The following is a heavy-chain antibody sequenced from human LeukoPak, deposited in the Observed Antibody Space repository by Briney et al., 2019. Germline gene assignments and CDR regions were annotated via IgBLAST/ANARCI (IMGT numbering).Heavy chain of an antibody. CDR1: GYTFTGYY. CDR2: INPNSGGT. V-gene: IGHV1-2*02. Sequence: ASVKVSCKASGYTFTGYYMHWVRQAPGQGLEWMGWINPNSGGTNYAQKFQGRVTVTRDTSISTAYMELSRLRSDDTAVYYCARDADYCGGDCYSEYFQHWGQGTLVTVSS. CDR3: ARDADYCGGDCYSEYFQH. J-gene: IGHJ1*01. D-gene: IGHD2-21*02.